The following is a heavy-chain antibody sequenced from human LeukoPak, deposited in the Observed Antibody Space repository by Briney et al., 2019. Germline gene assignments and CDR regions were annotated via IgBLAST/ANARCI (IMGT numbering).Heavy chain of an antibody. CDR2: ISSSSSYI. J-gene: IGHJ4*02. D-gene: IGHD6-19*01. Sequence: PGGSLRLSCAASGFTFSSYSMNWVRQAPGKGLEWVSSISSSSSYIYYADSVEGRFTISRDNAKNSLYLQMNSLRAEDTAVYYCARDKHSSGLIDYWGQGTLVTVSS. CDR1: GFTFSSYS. CDR3: ARDKHSSGLIDY. V-gene: IGHV3-21*01.